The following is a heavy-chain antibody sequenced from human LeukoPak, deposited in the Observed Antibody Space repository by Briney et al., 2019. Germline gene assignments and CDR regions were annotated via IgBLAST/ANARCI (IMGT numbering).Heavy chain of an antibody. CDR2: INPNSGGT. J-gene: IGHJ4*02. V-gene: IGHV1-2*02. D-gene: IGHD3-10*01. Sequence: ASVKVSCKASGYTFTGYYMHWVRQAPGQGLEWMGWINPNSGGTNYAQKFQGRVTMTRDTSISTAYMELSRLRSDDTAVYYCARVRYGSGSYYFDHWGQGTLVTVSS. CDR1: GYTFTGYY. CDR3: ARVRYGSGSYYFDH.